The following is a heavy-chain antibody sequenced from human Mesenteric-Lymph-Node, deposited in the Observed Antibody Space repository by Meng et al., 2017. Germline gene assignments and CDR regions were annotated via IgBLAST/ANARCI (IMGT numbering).Heavy chain of an antibody. J-gene: IGHJ4*02. Sequence: GESLKISCAASGFTFSSYTMHWVRQAPGKGLEWVAVISYDESNIFYADSVKGRFTISRDSSKNTLFLQMNSLRAEDTAVYYCARATSNLVDYWGQGTLVTVSS. CDR2: ISYDESNI. CDR1: GFTFSSYT. CDR3: ARATSNLVDY. V-gene: IGHV3-30*01.